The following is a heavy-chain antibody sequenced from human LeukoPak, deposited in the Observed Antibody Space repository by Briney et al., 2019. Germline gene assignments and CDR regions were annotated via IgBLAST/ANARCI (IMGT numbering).Heavy chain of an antibody. CDR2: ISSSGSTM. V-gene: IGHV3-48*03. Sequence: GGSLRLSCAASGFAFSSYEMNWVRQAPGKGLEWVSYISSSGSTMYYADSVKGRFTISRDNAKNSLYLQMNSLRAEDTAVYYCARPYYDILTGYLYYFDYWGQGTLVTVSS. CDR3: ARPYYDILTGYLYYFDY. CDR1: GFAFSSYE. J-gene: IGHJ4*02. D-gene: IGHD3-9*01.